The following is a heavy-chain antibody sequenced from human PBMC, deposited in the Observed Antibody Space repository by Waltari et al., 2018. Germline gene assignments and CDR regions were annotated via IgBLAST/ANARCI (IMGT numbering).Heavy chain of an antibody. CDR2: IYYSGST. CDR3: ARVSMVQGNAFDI. Sequence: QLQLQESGPGLVKPSETLSLPCPFSGVSISSSSNYWGWIRQPPGKGLEWIGSIYYSGSTYYNPSLKSRVTISVDTSKNQFSLKLSSVTAADTAVYYCARVSMVQGNAFDIWGQGTMVTVSS. V-gene: IGHV4-39*07. CDR1: GVSISSSSNY. J-gene: IGHJ3*02. D-gene: IGHD3-10*01.